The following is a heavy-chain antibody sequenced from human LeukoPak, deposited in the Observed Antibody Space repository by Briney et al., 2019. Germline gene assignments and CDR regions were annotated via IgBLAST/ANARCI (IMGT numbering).Heavy chain of an antibody. CDR2: ISSSGSTI. D-gene: IGHD2-2*01. CDR1: GFTFSDYY. V-gene: IGHV3-11*01. Sequence: GGSLRLSCAASGFTFSDYYMSWIRQAPGKGLEWVSYISSSGSTIYYADSVKGRFTISRDNAKNSLYQQMNSLRAEDTAVYYCARDQKWRGVPAAVSNWFDPWGQGTLVTVSS. J-gene: IGHJ5*02. CDR3: ARDQKWRGVPAAVSNWFDP.